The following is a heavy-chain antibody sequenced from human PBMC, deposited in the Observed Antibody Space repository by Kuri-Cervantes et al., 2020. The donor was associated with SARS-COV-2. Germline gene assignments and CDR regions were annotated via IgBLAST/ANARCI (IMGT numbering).Heavy chain of an antibody. J-gene: IGHJ6*02. CDR3: ARDSVDYGDLLHYYYGMDI. Sequence: GGSLRLSCAASGFTFSSYEMNWVRQAPGKGLEWVSYISSSGSTIYYADSVKGRFTISRDNAKNSLYLQMNSLRAEDTAVYYCARDSVDYGDLLHYYYGMDIWGQGTTVTVSS. V-gene: IGHV3-48*03. CDR2: ISSSGSTI. D-gene: IGHD4-17*01. CDR1: GFTFSSYE.